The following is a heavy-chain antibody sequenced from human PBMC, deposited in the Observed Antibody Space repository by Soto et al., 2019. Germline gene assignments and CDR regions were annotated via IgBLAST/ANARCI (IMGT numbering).Heavy chain of an antibody. J-gene: IGHJ2*01. V-gene: IGHV2-26*01. D-gene: IGHD2-15*01. Sequence: QVTLKESGPVLVKPTETLTLTCTVSGFSLSDTRMAVSWIRQPPGKALEWLAHIFSNDDKSYSTSLKSRLTISKAPPKRQVVPTMTTMDPVDTATYYCAPIRRYCGGGSCSGGPFDLWGRGTLVAVSS. CDR3: APIRRYCGGGSCSGGPFDL. CDR1: GFSLSDTRMA. CDR2: IFSNDDK.